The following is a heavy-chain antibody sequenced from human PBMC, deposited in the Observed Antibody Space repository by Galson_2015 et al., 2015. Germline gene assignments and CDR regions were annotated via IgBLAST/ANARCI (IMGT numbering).Heavy chain of an antibody. Sequence: SLRLSCAASGFTFSTYTMDWVRQAPGKGLEWISYISSTSDTIDYADSVKGRFIISRDIAKNSLYLEMNSLTVEDTAVYYCARGLPPGLDYWGQGTLVTASS. CDR2: ISSTSDTI. CDR1: GFTFSTYT. V-gene: IGHV3-48*01. J-gene: IGHJ4*02. CDR3: ARGLPPGLDY.